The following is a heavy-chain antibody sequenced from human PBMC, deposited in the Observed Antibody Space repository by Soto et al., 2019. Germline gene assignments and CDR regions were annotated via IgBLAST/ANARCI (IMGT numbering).Heavy chain of an antibody. CDR3: ARGYGGNFGY. CDR1: AYSISSGHY. CDR2: LYHSGST. V-gene: IGHV4-38-2*01. Sequence: SETLSLTCDVSAYSISSGHYWAWVRQPPGKGLEWIGTLYHSGSTYSNPSLRSRVTISIDTSKTQFSLKLSSVTAADTAVYYCARGYGGNFGYWAQVTLVTVSS. J-gene: IGHJ4*02. D-gene: IGHD4-17*01.